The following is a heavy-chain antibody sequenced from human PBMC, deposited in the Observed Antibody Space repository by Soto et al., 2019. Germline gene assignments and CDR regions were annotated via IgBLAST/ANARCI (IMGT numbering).Heavy chain of an antibody. Sequence: SVKGSCKASGYTFTSYGISWVRQAPGQGLEWMGWISAYNGNTNYAQKLQGRVTMTTDTSTSTAYMELRSKRSDDTAVYYCARALPICTSTSCSVSYYYYGMDVWG. J-gene: IGHJ6*02. V-gene: IGHV1-18*04. CDR2: ISAYNGNT. CDR1: GYTFTSYG. CDR3: ARALPICTSTSCSVSYYYYGMDV. D-gene: IGHD2-2*01.